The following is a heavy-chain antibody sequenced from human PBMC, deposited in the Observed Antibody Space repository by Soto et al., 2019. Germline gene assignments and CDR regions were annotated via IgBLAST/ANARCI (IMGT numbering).Heavy chain of an antibody. Sequence: ASVKVSCKASGYTFTGYYMHWVRQAPGQGLEWMGWINPNSGGTNYAQKFQGRVTMTRDTSISTAYMELSRLRYDDTAVYYCTSARGYYDSSGDYSPFDYWGQGTLVTVSS. CDR1: GYTFTGYY. D-gene: IGHD3-22*01. CDR3: TSARGYYDSSGDYSPFDY. J-gene: IGHJ4*02. CDR2: INPNSGGT. V-gene: IGHV1-2*02.